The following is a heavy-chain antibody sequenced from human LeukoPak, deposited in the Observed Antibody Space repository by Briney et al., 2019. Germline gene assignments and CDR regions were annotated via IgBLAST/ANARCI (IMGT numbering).Heavy chain of an antibody. V-gene: IGHV3-30*02. Sequence: AGGSLRLSCAASGFTFSSYGMHWVRQAPGKGLEWVAFIRYDGSNKYYADSVKGRFTISRDNSKNTLYMQMNSLRAEDTAVYYCAKDRVLWFGESSYMDVWGKGTTVTISS. CDR2: IRYDGSNK. CDR3: AKDRVLWFGESSYMDV. J-gene: IGHJ6*03. CDR1: GFTFSSYG. D-gene: IGHD3-10*01.